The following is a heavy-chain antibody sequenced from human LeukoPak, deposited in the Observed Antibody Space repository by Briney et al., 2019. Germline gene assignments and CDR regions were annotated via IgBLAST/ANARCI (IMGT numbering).Heavy chain of an antibody. CDR1: GYTFTSYG. D-gene: IGHD4/OR15-4a*01. CDR2: FTPYNCNT. V-gene: IGHV1-18*01. J-gene: IGHJ4*02. CDR3: ARGSPNRIDY. Sequence: ASVKVSCKDSGYTFTSYGMSWVGQAPGQGRDCMVRFTPYNCNTTYAQTLHGRLTMTTDTSTSTAYIELRSLRSDDPAVYYCARGSPNRIDYWGQGTLVTVSS.